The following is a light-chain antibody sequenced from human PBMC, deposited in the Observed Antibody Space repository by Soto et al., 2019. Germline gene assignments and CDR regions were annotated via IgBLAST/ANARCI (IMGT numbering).Light chain of an antibody. J-gene: IGLJ2*01. CDR3: CSYAGSTTRVQ. CDR1: RSDVDTYKF. CDR2: EVS. V-gene: IGLV2-14*01. Sequence: QSALTQPASVSGSPGQSITISCTGTRSDVDTYKFVSWYQQHPGKAPKLMIYEVSYCPSGVSDRFSGSKSGNTASLTISALQAEDEADYYCCSYAGSTTRVQFGGVTKLTVL.